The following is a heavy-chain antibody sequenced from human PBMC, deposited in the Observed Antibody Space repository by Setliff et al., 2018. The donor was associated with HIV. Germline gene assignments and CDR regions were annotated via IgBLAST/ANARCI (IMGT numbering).Heavy chain of an antibody. CDR1: GGSIKSSSYY. J-gene: IGHJ1*01. V-gene: IGHV4-39*07. Sequence: SETLSLTCTVSGGSIKSSSYYWGWIRQPPGKGLEWIGSIYYSGNTYYNPSLKSRVTISEDTSRNQFSLRLSSVTAADTAIYYCARVPTSSWYVTTQRTKEYFHHWGQGTL. CDR2: IYYSGNT. CDR3: ARVPTSSWYVTTQRTKEYFHH. D-gene: IGHD6-13*01.